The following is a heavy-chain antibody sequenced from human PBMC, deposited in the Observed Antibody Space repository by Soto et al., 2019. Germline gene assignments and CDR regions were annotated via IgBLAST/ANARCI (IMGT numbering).Heavy chain of an antibody. CDR2: ISGSGGST. V-gene: IGHV3-23*01. Sequence: GGSLRLSCAASGFTFSSYAMSWVRQAPGKGLEWVSAISGSGGSTYYADSVKGRFTISRDKSKNTLYLQMNSLRAEDTAVYYCAKSLTVFGGELLDFYFDYWGQGTLVTVSS. D-gene: IGHD1-26*01. CDR3: AKSLTVFGGELLDFYFDY. CDR1: GFTFSSYA. J-gene: IGHJ4*02.